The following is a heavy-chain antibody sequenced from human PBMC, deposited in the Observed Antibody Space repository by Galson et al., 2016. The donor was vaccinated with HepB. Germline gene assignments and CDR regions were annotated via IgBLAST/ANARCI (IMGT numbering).Heavy chain of an antibody. CDR2: IYWDDDN. Sequence: PALVKPTQTLTLTCTFSGFSLSTTGVGVGWIRQPPGKALEWLALIYWDDDNRNNPFLKSRLTITKDTSKNQVVLTMTNMDPVDTATYYCAHQLWSKNFDYWGQGTLVTVSS. CDR3: AHQLWSKNFDY. CDR1: GFSLSTTGVG. J-gene: IGHJ4*02. V-gene: IGHV2-5*02. D-gene: IGHD5-18*01.